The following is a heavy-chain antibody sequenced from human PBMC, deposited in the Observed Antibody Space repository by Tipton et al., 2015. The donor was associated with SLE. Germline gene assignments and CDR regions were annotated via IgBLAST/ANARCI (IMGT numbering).Heavy chain of an antibody. CDR1: GYTFTGYY. Sequence: QLVQSGAEVKKPGASVKVSCKASGYTFTGYYMHWVRQAPGQGLEWMGWINPNSGGTNYAQKFQGRVTITTDESTSTAYMELSSLRSEDTAVYYCAGGYYDFWSGSKLDYWGQGTLVTVSS. V-gene: IGHV1-2*02. CDR3: AGGYYDFWSGSKLDY. J-gene: IGHJ4*02. CDR2: INPNSGGT. D-gene: IGHD3-3*01.